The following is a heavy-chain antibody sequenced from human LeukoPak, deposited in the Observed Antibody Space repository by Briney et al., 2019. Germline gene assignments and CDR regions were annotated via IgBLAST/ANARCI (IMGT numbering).Heavy chain of an antibody. CDR1: GFTFSSYS. Sequence: GGSLRLSCAASGFTFSSYSMNWVRQAPGKGLEWVSYISSSSSTKYYADSVKGRSTISRDNAKNSLYLQMNSLRDEDTAVYYCARPPTVTTVEDFDYWGQGTLVTVSS. CDR3: ARPPTVTTVEDFDY. J-gene: IGHJ4*02. CDR2: ISSSSSTK. D-gene: IGHD4-17*01. V-gene: IGHV3-48*02.